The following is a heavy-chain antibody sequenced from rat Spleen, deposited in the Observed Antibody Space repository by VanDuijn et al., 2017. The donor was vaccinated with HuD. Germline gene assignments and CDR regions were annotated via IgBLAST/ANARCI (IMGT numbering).Heavy chain of an antibody. J-gene: IGHJ2*01. CDR1: GFSLIRYN. V-gene: IGHV2-63*01. CDR3: ARHAYGGYEAFDY. Sequence: QVQLKESGPGLVQPSQTLSLTCTVSGFSLIRYNVHWVRQPPGEGLEWMGRMTYNGDTSYNSALISRLSISRDTSKNQVFLKMNSLQIDDTGTYYCARHAYGGYEAFDYWGQGVMVTVSS. D-gene: IGHD1-11*01. CDR2: MTYNGDT.